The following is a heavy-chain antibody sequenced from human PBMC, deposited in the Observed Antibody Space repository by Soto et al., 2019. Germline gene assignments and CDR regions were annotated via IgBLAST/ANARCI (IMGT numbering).Heavy chain of an antibody. CDR2: IYTSGST. J-gene: IGHJ6*02. D-gene: IGHD3-10*02. CDR1: GGSISSYY. V-gene: IGHV4-4*07. Sequence: QVQLQESGPGLVKPSETLSLTCTVSGGSISSYYWSWIRQPAGKGLEWIGRIYTSGSTNYNPSLKSRVTMSVDTLTNQSSPNLNSLTAADTAVYYCARDRGILCYGLPIRLYYYYRMDVWGQVNTLTVS. CDR3: ARDRGILCYGLPIRLYYYYRMDV.